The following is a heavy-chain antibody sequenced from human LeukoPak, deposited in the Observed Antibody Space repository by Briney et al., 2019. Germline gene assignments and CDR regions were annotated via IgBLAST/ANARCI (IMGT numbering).Heavy chain of an antibody. CDR2: IIPIFGTA. J-gene: IGHJ4*02. CDR1: GGTFSSYA. D-gene: IGHD4-17*01. CDR3: ARDPHDYGDYGD. V-gene: IGHV1-69*01. Sequence: GSSVTVSCKASGGTFSSYAISWVRQAPGQGLEWMGGIIPIFGTANYAQKFQGRVTITADESTSTAYMELSSLRSEDTAVYYCARDPHDYGDYGDWGQGTLVTVSS.